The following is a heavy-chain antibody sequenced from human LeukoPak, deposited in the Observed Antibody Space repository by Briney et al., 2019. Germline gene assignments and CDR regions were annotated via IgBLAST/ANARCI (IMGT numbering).Heavy chain of an antibody. CDR2: INSDGSST. Sequence: TGGSLRLSCAASGFTFSSYWMHWVRQAPGKGLVWVSRINSDGSSTSYADSVKGRFTISRDNAKNTLYLQMNSLRAGDTAVYYCARALVEPHLYYYYGMDVWGQGTTVTVSS. V-gene: IGHV3-74*01. CDR3: ARALVEPHLYYYYGMDV. J-gene: IGHJ6*02. D-gene: IGHD6-6*01. CDR1: GFTFSSYW.